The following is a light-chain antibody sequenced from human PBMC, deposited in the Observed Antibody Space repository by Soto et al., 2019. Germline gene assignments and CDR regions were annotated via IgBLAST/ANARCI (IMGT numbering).Light chain of an antibody. CDR1: QTVVGDY. Sequence: VLTQSPGTLSLSPGERATLSCRASQTVVGDYLAWYQLKPGRAPRLLIYAASIRATGIPDRFSGSASGRDFTLTISRLEPDDFALYYCQQYANWYTFGQGTKVEIK. J-gene: IGKJ2*01. V-gene: IGKV3-20*01. CDR2: AAS. CDR3: QQYANWYT.